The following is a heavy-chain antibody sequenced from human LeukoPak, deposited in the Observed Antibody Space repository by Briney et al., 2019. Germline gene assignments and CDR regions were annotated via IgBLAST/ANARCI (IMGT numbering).Heavy chain of an antibody. CDR1: GYTLTRLS. D-gene: IGHD2-8*01. V-gene: IGHV1-8*01. CDR2: MNPNSGNT. CDR3: ARGREW. Sequence: ASVKVSCKAPGYTLTRLSIHWVRQATGQGLEWMGWMNPNSGNTGYAQKFQGRVTMTRNTSISTAYMELSSLRSEDTAVYYCARGREWWGQGTLVTVSS. J-gene: IGHJ4*02.